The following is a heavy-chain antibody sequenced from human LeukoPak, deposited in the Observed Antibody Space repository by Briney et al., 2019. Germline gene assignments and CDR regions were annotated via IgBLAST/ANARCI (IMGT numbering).Heavy chain of an antibody. D-gene: IGHD6-19*01. V-gene: IGHV3-66*01. CDR1: GFTFNTYN. J-gene: IGHJ4*02. CDR3: ARREGSGWTFDY. CDR2: IYSGGST. Sequence: GGSLRLSCVASGFTFNTYNMNWVRQAPGKGLEWVSLIYSGGSTYYADSVKGRFTISRDNSKNTLYLQMNSLRAEDTAVYYCARREGSGWTFDYWGQGTLVTVSS.